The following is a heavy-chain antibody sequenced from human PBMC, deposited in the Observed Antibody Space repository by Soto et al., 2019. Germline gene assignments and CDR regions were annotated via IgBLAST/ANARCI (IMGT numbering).Heavy chain of an antibody. CDR3: ARAGGAYCSSTSSYKLDP. J-gene: IGHJ5*02. CDR2: IIPIFGTA. V-gene: IGHV1-69*01. D-gene: IGHD2-2*02. CDR1: GGTFSSYA. Sequence: QVQLVQSGAEVKKPGSSVKVSCKASGGTFSSYAISWVRQAPGQGLEWMGGIIPIFGTANYAQKFQGRVTLTADESTSTAYMELSSLRSEDTAVYYCARAGGAYCSSTSSYKLDPWGQGTLVTVSS.